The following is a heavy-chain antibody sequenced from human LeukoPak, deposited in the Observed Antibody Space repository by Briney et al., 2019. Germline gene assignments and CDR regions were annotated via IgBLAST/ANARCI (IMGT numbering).Heavy chain of an antibody. CDR3: ARGQSAVRGANAPNLMGFDP. CDR1: GYSISSGYY. Sequence: SETLSLTCTVSGYSISSGYYWGWIRRPPGKGLEWIGTIYHSGSTYYNPSLKSRVTISADTSKNHFSLNLSTVTAADTPLYFSARGQSAVRGANAPNLMGFDPWGQGTLVIVSS. D-gene: IGHD3-10*01. V-gene: IGHV4-38-2*02. J-gene: IGHJ5*02. CDR2: IYHSGST.